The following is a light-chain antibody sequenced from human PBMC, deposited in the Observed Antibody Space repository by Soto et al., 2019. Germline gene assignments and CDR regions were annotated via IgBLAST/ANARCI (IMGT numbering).Light chain of an antibody. CDR1: SSDVGGYNY. Sequence: QSVLTQPASVSGPPGQPITISCTGTSSDVGGYNYVSWYQQHPDKAPKLMIYEVSNRPSGVSNRFSGSKSGHTASLTISGLQSEDEADYFCTSYTSYSTLDVFGTGTKGTVL. V-gene: IGLV2-14*01. J-gene: IGLJ1*01. CDR3: TSYTSYSTLDV. CDR2: EVS.